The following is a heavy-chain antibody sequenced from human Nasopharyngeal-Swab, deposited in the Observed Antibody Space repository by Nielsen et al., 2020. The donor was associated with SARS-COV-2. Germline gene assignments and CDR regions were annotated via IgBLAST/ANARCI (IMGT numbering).Heavy chain of an antibody. CDR1: GFTFSDYY. D-gene: IGHD2-21*02. J-gene: IGHJ4*02. CDR3: ARDRPSYCGGDCYSEGFDY. V-gene: IGHV3-11*01. CDR2: ISSSGSTI. Sequence: GESLKISCAASGFTFSDYYMSWIRQAPGKGLEWVSYISSSGSTIYYADSVKGRFTISRDNAKNSLYLQMNSLRAEDTAVYYCARDRPSYCGGDCYSEGFDYWGQGTLVTVSS.